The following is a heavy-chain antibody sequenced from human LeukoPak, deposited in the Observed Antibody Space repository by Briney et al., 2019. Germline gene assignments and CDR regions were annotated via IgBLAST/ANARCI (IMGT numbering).Heavy chain of an antibody. CDR1: GYTFTSYG. CDR2: ISGYNGNT. V-gene: IGHV1-18*01. CDR3: ARGYSYGSDYYYGMDV. J-gene: IGHJ6*02. Sequence: AASVKVSCKASGYTFTSYGVSWVRQAPGQGLEWMGWISGYNGNTKYAQKVQGRVTMTTDTSTVTAYMELRSLRSDDTAVYYCARGYSYGSDYYYGMDVWGQGTTVTVSS. D-gene: IGHD5-18*01.